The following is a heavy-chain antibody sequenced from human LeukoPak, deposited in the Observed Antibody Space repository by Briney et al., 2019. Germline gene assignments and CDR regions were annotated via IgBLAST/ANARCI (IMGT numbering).Heavy chain of an antibody. Sequence: SETLSLTCTVSGGSLSSYYWGWVRQPPGKGLGWVGYFYYSGSTNYNPSLKSRVTISVDTSKNQFSLKLSSVTAADTAVYYCARGALYYDFWSGYRYFDYWGQGTLVTVSS. J-gene: IGHJ4*02. CDR1: GGSLSSYY. CDR3: ARGALYYDFWSGYRYFDY. V-gene: IGHV4-59*01. CDR2: FYYSGST. D-gene: IGHD3-3*01.